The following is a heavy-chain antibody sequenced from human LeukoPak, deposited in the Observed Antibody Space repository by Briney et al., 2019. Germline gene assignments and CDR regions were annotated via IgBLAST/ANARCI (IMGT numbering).Heavy chain of an antibody. CDR1: GGTFSSYA. D-gene: IGHD1-26*01. Sequence: GASVKVSCKASGGTFSSYAIIWVRQAPGQGLEWMGGIIPIFGTANYAQKFQGRVTITTDESTSTAYMELSSLRSEDTAVYYCARGIVGATYGWFDPWGQGTPVTVSS. J-gene: IGHJ5*02. CDR2: IIPIFGTA. V-gene: IGHV1-69*05. CDR3: ARGIVGATYGWFDP.